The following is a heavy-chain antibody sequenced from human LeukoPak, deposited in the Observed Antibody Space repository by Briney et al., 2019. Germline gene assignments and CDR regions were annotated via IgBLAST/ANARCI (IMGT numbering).Heavy chain of an antibody. V-gene: IGHV3-33*01. J-gene: IGHJ4*02. CDR1: GFIFSSSD. D-gene: IGHD1-1*01. CDR2: IYYDGDKK. Sequence: GGSLRLSCAASGFIFSSSDMHWVRQAPGEGLEWVAIIYYDGDKKYNADSVKGRFTISRDNSKNMLFLQINSLRAEDTAVYYCARDGRDTSALYNPLRFDYWGQGTLVTVSS. CDR3: ARDGRDTSALYNPLRFDY.